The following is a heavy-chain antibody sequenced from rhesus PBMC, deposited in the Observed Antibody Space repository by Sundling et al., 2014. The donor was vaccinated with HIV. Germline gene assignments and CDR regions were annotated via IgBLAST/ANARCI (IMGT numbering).Heavy chain of an antibody. Sequence: EVQLVESGGGLVQPGGSLRLSCAASGFTFSSYGMSWVRQAPGKGLEWVSSISSGSSYIYYSDSVKGRFTISRDNAKNSLSLQMNSLRAEDTAVHYCTSSYGMGYFDFWGQGALVTVSS. CDR3: TSSYGMGYFDF. V-gene: IGHV3-136*01. CDR1: GFTFSSYG. D-gene: IGHD1-32*01. J-gene: IGHJ1*01. CDR2: ISSGSSYI.